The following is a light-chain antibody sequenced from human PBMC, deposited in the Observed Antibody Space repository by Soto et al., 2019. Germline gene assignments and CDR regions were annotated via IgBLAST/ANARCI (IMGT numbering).Light chain of an antibody. CDR3: QEYAGPPPIT. V-gene: IGKV3-20*01. CDR2: DAS. J-gene: IGKJ5*01. Sequence: EIVLTQSPDTLSLSPGERATLSCRASQSVRSERLAWYQQKRGQAPRLVIFDASFRASGIPERFRGSGSGTAFTLTITRLAPEDFAVYYCQEYAGPPPITFGRGTRLDIK. CDR1: QSVRSER.